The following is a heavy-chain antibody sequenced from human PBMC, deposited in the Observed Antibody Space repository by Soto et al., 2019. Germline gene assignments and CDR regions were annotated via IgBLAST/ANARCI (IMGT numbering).Heavy chain of an antibody. Sequence: EVQLLESGGGLVQPGGSLRLSCAASGFTFSSYAMSWVRQAPGKGLEWVSAISGSGGSTYYADSVKGRFTISRDNSKNTLYLQMNSLRAEDTAVYYCAKVRGRWLQSFDAFDIWCQVTMVTVS. CDR3: AKVRGRWLQSFDAFDI. CDR1: GFTFSSYA. D-gene: IGHD5-12*01. CDR2: ISGSGGST. V-gene: IGHV3-23*01. J-gene: IGHJ3*02.